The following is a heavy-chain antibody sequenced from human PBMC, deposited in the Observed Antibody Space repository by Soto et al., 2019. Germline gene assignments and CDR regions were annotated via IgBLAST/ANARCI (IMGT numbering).Heavy chain of an antibody. CDR1: GFTFSSYG. J-gene: IGHJ4*02. CDR2: ISYDGSNK. V-gene: IGHV3-30*18. CDR3: AETLFDY. Sequence: PGGSLRLSCAASGFTFSSYGMHWVRQAPGKGLEWVAVISYDGSNKYYADSVKGRFTISRDNSQNTLYLQMNSLRAEDTAVYYCAETLFDYWRQGTLVTVSS.